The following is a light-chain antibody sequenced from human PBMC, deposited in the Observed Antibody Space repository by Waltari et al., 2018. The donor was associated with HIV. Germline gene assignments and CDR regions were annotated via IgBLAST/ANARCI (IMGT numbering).Light chain of an antibody. CDR2: KDT. Sequence: SNDLTQSSSVSVSPGQTARITCSGDALSQQYSYWYQHKPGQAPLLLIYKDTERPAEIPERFAGSSSGTTATLTITGVQPEDEADYYCQSADISGTHLFVFAAGTKVTVL. J-gene: IGLJ1*01. CDR1: ALSQQY. CDR3: QSADISGTHLFV. V-gene: IGLV3-25*03.